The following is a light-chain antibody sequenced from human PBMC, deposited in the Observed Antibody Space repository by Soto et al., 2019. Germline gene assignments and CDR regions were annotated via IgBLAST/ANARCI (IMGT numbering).Light chain of an antibody. CDR2: DAS. Sequence: EIVLTQSPATLSLSPGERATLSCGASQSVSSSYLAWYQQKPGLAPRLLIYDASSRATSIPDRFSGSGYGTDFTLTISRLEPEDFAVYYCQKYGSSPRTFGQGTKVEIK. CDR3: QKYGSSPRT. CDR1: QSVSSSY. V-gene: IGKV3D-20*01. J-gene: IGKJ1*01.